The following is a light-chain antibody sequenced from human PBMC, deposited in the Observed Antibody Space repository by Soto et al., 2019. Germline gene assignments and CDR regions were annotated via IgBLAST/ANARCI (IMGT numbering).Light chain of an antibody. CDR3: SSYAGSSNV. Sequence: QSVLTQPPSASGSPGQSVTISCTGTSSDVGGYDYVSWYQQHPGKAPKPMIYEVTIRPSGVSDRFSGSKSGNTASLTVSGLQAEDEADYYCSSYAGSSNVFGTGTKVTVL. CDR2: EVT. J-gene: IGLJ1*01. V-gene: IGLV2-8*01. CDR1: SSDVGGYDY.